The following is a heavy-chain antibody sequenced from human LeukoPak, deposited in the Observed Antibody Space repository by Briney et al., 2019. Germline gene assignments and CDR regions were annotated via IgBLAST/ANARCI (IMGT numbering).Heavy chain of an antibody. D-gene: IGHD6-6*01. CDR2: IYYSGST. CDR1: GGSISSGGYY. V-gene: IGHV4-31*03. J-gene: IGHJ5*02. Sequence: PSQTLSLTCTVSGGSISSGGYYWSWIRQHPGKGLEWIGYIYYSGSTYYNPSLKSRVTISVDTSKNQFSLKLSSVTAADTAVYYCAREGSIAARRANINWFDPWGQGTLVTVSS. CDR3: AREGSIAARRANINWFDP.